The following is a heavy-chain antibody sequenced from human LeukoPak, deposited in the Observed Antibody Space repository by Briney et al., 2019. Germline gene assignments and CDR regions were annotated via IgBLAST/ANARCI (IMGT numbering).Heavy chain of an antibody. V-gene: IGHV3-21*01. CDR1: GFTFSNYN. CDR2: CSSSSYI. D-gene: IGHD6-13*01. Sequence: TGGSLRLSCAASGFTFSNYNMNWVRQAPGKGLERVSSCSSSSYIYYADSVKGRFTISRDNAKNSLYLQMNSLRAEDTAVYYCATGSSWYFEYWGQGTLVTVSS. J-gene: IGHJ4*02. CDR3: ATGSSWYFEY.